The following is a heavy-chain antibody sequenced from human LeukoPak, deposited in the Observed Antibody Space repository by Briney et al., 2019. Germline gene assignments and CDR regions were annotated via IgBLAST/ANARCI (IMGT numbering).Heavy chain of an antibody. CDR2: INPNSGGT. CDR1: GYTFTGYL. V-gene: IGHV1-2*02. J-gene: IGHJ4*02. CDR3: ARDLSTSANWELDY. Sequence: ASVKVPCKASGYTFTGYLIHWVRQAPGQGLEYMGWINPNSGGTNYAQKFQGRVTMTRDTSTSTASMELSRLRSDDTAVYYCARDLSTSANWELDYWGQGTLVTVSS. D-gene: IGHD6-25*01.